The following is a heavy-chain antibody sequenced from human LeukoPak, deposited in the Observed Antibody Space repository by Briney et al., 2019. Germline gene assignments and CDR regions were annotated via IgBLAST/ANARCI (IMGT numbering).Heavy chain of an antibody. CDR1: GGSFSGYY. J-gene: IGHJ6*03. CDR3: ARGGGDYEPRYYYYYMDV. D-gene: IGHD4-17*01. V-gene: IGHV4-34*01. CDR2: INHSGST. Sequence: PSETLSLTCAVYGGSFSGYYWSWIRQPPGKGLEWIGEINHSGSTNYNPSLKSRVTMSVDTSKNQFSLKLSSVTAADTAVYYCARGGGDYEPRYYYYYMDVWGKGTTVTVSS.